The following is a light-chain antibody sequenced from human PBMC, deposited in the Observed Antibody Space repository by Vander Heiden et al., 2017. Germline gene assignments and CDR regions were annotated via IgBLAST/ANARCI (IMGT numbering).Light chain of an antibody. Sequence: DIQMTQSPSSVSASVGDRVIITCRASEDISRWLAWYQQKPGVAPKLLIYATSMLQSGVPSRFSGSGSGTDFTLTISSLQREDFATYYCQQAKGFPLTFGGGTKVEIK. CDR3: QQAKGFPLT. CDR1: EDISRW. V-gene: IGKV1-12*01. J-gene: IGKJ4*01. CDR2: ATS.